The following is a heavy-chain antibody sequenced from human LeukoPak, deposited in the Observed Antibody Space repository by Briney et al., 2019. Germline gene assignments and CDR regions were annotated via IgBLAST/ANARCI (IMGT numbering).Heavy chain of an antibody. CDR1: GFTFSSYA. J-gene: IGHJ6*02. V-gene: IGHV3-30*04. CDR2: ISYDGRNK. D-gene: IGHD2-2*02. CDR3: ARAFSPNGYCSSTSCYTVRDYYYYGMDV. Sequence: PGGSLRLSCAASGFTFSSYAMHWVRQAPGKGLEWVAVISYDGRNKYYADSVKGRFTISRDNSKNTLYLQMNSLRAEDTAVYYCARAFSPNGYCSSTSCYTVRDYYYYGMDVWGQGTTVTVSS.